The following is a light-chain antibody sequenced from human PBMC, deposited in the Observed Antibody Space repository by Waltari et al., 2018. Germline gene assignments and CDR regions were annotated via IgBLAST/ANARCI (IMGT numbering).Light chain of an antibody. CDR1: NSNIGARHD. CDR3: QSYDSSLSGVL. J-gene: IGLJ3*02. CDR2: PDN. V-gene: IGLV1-40*01. Sequence: QSVLTQPPSVSGAPGQMVTISCTGSNSNIGARHDVHWYQQVPGEAPRLLIYPDNNRPSGVPDRFSGSKSGTSASLAITGLQPEDEAHYYCQSYDSSLSGVLFGGGTKLTVL.